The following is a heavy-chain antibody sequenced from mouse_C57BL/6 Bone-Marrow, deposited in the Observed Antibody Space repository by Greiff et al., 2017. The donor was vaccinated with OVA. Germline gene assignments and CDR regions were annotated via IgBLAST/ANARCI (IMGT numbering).Heavy chain of an antibody. Sequence: EVKLEESGGGLVQPGGSMKLSCVASGFTFSNYWMNWVRQSPEKGLEWVAQIRLKSDNYATHYAESVKGRFTISRDDSKSSVYLQMNNLRAEDTGIYYCTTPTMVTTGYYFDYWGQGTTLTVSS. V-gene: IGHV6-3*01. CDR1: GFTFSNYW. CDR3: TTPTMVTTGYYFDY. J-gene: IGHJ2*01. CDR2: IRLKSDNYAT. D-gene: IGHD2-9*01.